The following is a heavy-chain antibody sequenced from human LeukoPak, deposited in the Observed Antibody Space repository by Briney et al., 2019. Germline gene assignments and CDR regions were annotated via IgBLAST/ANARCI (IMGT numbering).Heavy chain of an antibody. D-gene: IGHD2/OR15-2a*01. CDR3: ARDLLATISYYFDY. V-gene: IGHV1-2*02. J-gene: IGHJ4*02. Sequence: ASVKVSCKASGYTFTGYYMHWVRQAPGQGLEWMGWINPNSGGTNYAQKFQGRVTMTRDTSISAAYMELSRLRSDDTAVYYCARDLLATISYYFDYWGQGTLVSVSS. CDR1: GYTFTGYY. CDR2: INPNSGGT.